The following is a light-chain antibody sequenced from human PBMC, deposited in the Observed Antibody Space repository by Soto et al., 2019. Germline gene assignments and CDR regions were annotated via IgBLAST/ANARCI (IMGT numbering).Light chain of an antibody. Sequence: EMVVTQSPATLSMSPGGRATLSCRTSESISRNLAWYQQKLGQAPRLLIYGASTRATGVPDRFTGSGSGTDFILTITSLQSEDFGIYYCQQYYHWPRTFGQATKVDIK. CDR3: QQYYHWPRT. V-gene: IGKV3-15*01. J-gene: IGKJ1*01. CDR1: ESISRN. CDR2: GAS.